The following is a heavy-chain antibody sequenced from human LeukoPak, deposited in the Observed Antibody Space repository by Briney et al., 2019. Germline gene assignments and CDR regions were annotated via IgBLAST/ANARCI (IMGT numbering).Heavy chain of an antibody. V-gene: IGHV3-64D*06. CDR2: ISSNGGST. Sequence: SGGSLRLSCAASGFTFSSYAMHWVRQAPGKGLEYVSAISSNGGSTYYADSVKGRFTISRDNSKNTLYLQMSSLRAEDTAVYYCVKDRYSGYDWGANFDYWGQGTLVTVSS. CDR1: GFTFSSYA. CDR3: VKDRYSGYDWGANFDY. J-gene: IGHJ4*02. D-gene: IGHD5-12*01.